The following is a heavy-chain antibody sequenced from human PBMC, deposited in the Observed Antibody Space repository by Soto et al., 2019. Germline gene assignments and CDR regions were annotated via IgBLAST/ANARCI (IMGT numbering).Heavy chain of an antibody. CDR3: ARDLTGTGSAYDY. Sequence: VASVKVSCKASGYTFTGYYMHWVRQAPGQGLEWMGWINPNSGGTNYAQKFQGWVTMTRDTSISTAYMELSWLRSDDTAVYYCARDLTGTGSAYDYWGQGTLVTVSS. CDR1: GYTFTGYY. V-gene: IGHV1-2*04. J-gene: IGHJ4*02. D-gene: IGHD1-1*01. CDR2: INPNSGGT.